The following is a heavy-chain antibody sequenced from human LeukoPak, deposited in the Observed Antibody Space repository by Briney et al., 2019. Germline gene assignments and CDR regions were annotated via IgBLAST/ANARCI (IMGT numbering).Heavy chain of an antibody. CDR3: ARDLGLRGST. V-gene: IGHV3-74*01. CDR2: MYGDMSDI. D-gene: IGHD4-23*01. J-gene: IGHJ5*02. Sequence: GGSLRLSCDVSGFTFSDSWMHWVRQTPGKGLVWVSRMYGDMSDISYADSVKGRFTISRDNAKNTVHLQMNSLRGEDTAVYYCARDLGLRGSTWGQGTLVTVSS. CDR1: GFTFSDSW.